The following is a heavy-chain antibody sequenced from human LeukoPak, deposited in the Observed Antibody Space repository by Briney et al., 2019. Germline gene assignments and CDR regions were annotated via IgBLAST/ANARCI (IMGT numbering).Heavy chain of an antibody. CDR2: IYYSGST. D-gene: IGHD4-17*01. V-gene: IGHV4-59*01. CDR1: GGSISSYY. J-gene: IGHJ4*02. CDR3: ANGDYGMAFDY. Sequence: PSETLSLTCTVSGGSISSYYWSWIRQPPGKGLVWIGYIYYSGSTNYNPSLKSRVTISVDTSKNQFSLKLSSVTAADTAVYYCANGDYGMAFDYWGQGTLVTVSS.